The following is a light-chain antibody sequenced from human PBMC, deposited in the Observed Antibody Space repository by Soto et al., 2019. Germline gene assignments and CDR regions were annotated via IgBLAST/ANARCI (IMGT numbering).Light chain of an antibody. J-gene: IGKJ1*01. V-gene: IGKV1-5*03. CDR3: QQYNGT. CDR1: QSISSW. Sequence: DIQMTQSPSTLSASVGDRVTITCRASQSISSWLAWYQQKPGKAPKLLIYKASNLESGVPPRFSGSGSGTEFTLTISSLQPDDFATYYCQQYNGTFGQGTKVDIK. CDR2: KAS.